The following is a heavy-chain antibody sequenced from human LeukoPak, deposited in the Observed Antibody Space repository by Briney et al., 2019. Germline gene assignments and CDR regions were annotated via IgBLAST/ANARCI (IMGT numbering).Heavy chain of an antibody. CDR1: GFTFSNAW. D-gene: IGHD1-26*01. CDR2: IKNKADGATT. Sequence: GGSLRLSCAASGFTFSNAWMNWVRQAPGKGLEWVGRIKNKADGATTDYAAPVKGRFTISRDDSKNMLSLQMTSLKTEDTAVYYCLSEVERHYWGQGTLVTVSS. V-gene: IGHV3-15*01. J-gene: IGHJ4*02. CDR3: LSEVERHY.